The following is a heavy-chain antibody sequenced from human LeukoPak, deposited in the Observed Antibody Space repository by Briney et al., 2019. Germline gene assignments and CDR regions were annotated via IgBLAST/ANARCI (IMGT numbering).Heavy chain of an antibody. Sequence: GGSLRLSCSASGFTFSSYTMIWVGQAPGKGLEGVSSISSSSSYIYYADSVKGRFTISRDNAKNSLYLQMNSLRAGDTAVYYCARDTYDILTGYYKWAFDIWGQGAM. CDR1: GFTFSSYT. CDR3: ARDTYDILTGYYKWAFDI. J-gene: IGHJ3*02. CDR2: ISSSSSYI. D-gene: IGHD3-9*01. V-gene: IGHV3-21*06.